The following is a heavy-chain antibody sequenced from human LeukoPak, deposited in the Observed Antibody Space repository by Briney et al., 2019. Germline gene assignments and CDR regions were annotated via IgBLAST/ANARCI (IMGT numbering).Heavy chain of an antibody. CDR1: GFIFSTYE. J-gene: IGHJ5*02. Sequence: PGGSLRLSCAASGFIFSTYEMNWVRQAPGKGLEWVSYISSSARTLYYADSVKGRFTISRDNAKNSLYLQMNSLRAEDTAVYYCARASRYGSGRDWFDPWGQGTLVTVSS. D-gene: IGHD3-10*01. CDR3: ARASRYGSGRDWFDP. CDR2: ISSSARTL. V-gene: IGHV3-48*03.